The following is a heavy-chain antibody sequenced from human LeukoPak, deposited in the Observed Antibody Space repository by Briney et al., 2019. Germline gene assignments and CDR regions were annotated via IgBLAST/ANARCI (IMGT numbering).Heavy chain of an antibody. CDR2: IIPIFGTA. CDR1: GGTFSSYA. J-gene: IGHJ6*02. V-gene: IGHV1-69*13. Sequence: ASVKVSCKASGGTFSSYAISWVRQAPGQGLEWMGGIIPIFGTANYAQKFQGRVTITADESTSTAYMELSSLRSEDTAVYYCARDSLVQNSGWRRRDYYGMDVWGQGTTVTVSS. D-gene: IGHD6-19*01. CDR3: ARDSLVQNSGWRRRDYYGMDV.